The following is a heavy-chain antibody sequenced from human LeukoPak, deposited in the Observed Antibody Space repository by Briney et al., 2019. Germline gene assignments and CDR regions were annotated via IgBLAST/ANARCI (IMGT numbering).Heavy chain of an antibody. CDR3: ILTTVTTSVEY. CDR2: IYNGDRI. D-gene: IGHD4-17*01. Sequence: GGSLRLSCSASGFRVSSNYMNWVRQAPGKGLEWVSVIYNGDRIHYADSVKGRFTISSDNSKNTVYLQMNSLRAEDTAVYYCILTTVTTSVEYWGQGTLVTVSS. CDR1: GFRVSSNY. V-gene: IGHV3-53*01. J-gene: IGHJ4*02.